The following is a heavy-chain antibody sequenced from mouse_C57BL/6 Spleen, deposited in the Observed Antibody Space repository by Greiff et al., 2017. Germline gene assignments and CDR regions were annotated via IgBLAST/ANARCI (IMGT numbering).Heavy chain of an antibody. V-gene: IGHV1-12*01. CDR3: ARSYYGSSYWYFDV. Sequence: LQQSGAELVRPGASVKMSCKASGYTFTSYNMHWVKQTPRQGLEWIGAIYPGNGDTSYNQQFKGKATLTVDKSSRTAYMQLSSLTSEDSAVYFCARSYYGSSYWYFDVWGTGTTVTVSS. CDR1: GYTFTSYN. J-gene: IGHJ1*03. D-gene: IGHD1-1*01. CDR2: IYPGNGDT.